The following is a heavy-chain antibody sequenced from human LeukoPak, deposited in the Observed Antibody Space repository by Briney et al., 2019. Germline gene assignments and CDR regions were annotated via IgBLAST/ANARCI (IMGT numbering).Heavy chain of an antibody. Sequence: PGGSLRLSCAASGFTFSSYAMHWVRQAPGKGLEYVSAISSNGGSTYYANSVKGRFTISRDNSKNTLYLQMGSPRVEDMAVYYCARARGYDTRDFDYWGEGTLVTVSS. CDR2: ISSNGGST. CDR1: GFTFSSYA. D-gene: IGHD6-13*01. J-gene: IGHJ4*02. CDR3: ARARGYDTRDFDY. V-gene: IGHV3-64*01.